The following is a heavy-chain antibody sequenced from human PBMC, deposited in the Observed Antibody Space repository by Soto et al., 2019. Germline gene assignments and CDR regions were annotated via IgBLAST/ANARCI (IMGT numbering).Heavy chain of an antibody. V-gene: IGHV1-18*01. J-gene: IGHJ6*02. D-gene: IGHD3-10*01. CDR3: AREGYYSGSGTYSPPRYYGMDV. CDR2: ISDYNGNT. Sequence: QVHLVQSGAEVKKTGASVKVSCKASGYTFSTYGISWVRQGPGQGLEWMGWISDYNGNTNYAQKFQGRVSMTTDTSTRTAYMGLRSLRSDDTAVYFCAREGYYSGSGTYSPPRYYGMDVWGQGTTVTVSS. CDR1: GYTFSTYG.